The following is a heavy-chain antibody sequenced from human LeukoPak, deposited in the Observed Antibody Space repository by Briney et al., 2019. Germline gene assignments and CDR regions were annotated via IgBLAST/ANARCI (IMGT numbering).Heavy chain of an antibody. D-gene: IGHD2-2*01. CDR2: IYISGST. J-gene: IGHJ6*03. Sequence: KASETLSLTCTVSGGSISSGGYYWSWIRQPPGKGLEWIGRIYISGSTNYNPSLKSRVTMSVDTSKNQFSLKLSSVTAADTAVYYCARDRDCSSTSCYQDYYYYMDVWGKGTTVTVSS. CDR1: GGSISSGGYY. CDR3: ARDRDCSSTSCYQDYYYYMDV. V-gene: IGHV4-61*08.